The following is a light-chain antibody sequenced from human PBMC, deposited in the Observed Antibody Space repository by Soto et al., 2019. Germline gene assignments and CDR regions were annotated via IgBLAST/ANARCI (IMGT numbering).Light chain of an antibody. CDR2: RNN. J-gene: IGLJ2*01. CDR3: AAWDDSLSGPV. CDR1: SSNIGSNY. V-gene: IGLV1-47*01. Sequence: QLVLTQPPSASGTPGQRVTISCSGSSSNIGSNYVYWYQQLPGTAPKLLIYRNNQRPSGAPDRFSGSKSGTSASLAISGLRSEDEADYYCAAWDDSLSGPVFGGGTKLTVL.